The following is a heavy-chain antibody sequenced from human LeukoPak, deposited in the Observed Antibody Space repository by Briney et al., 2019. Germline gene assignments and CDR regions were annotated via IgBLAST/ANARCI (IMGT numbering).Heavy chain of an antibody. CDR1: GGSISSSSYY. CDR2: IYYSGST. CDR3: ARQPQSEYSYGFEDH. J-gene: IGHJ4*02. D-gene: IGHD5-18*01. Sequence: SETLSLTCTVSGGSISSSSYYWGWIRQPPGKGLEWIGSIYYSGSTYYNPSLKSRVTISVDTSKNQFSLRLNSVTAADTAVYYCARQPQSEYSYGFEDHWGQGILVTVSS. V-gene: IGHV4-39*01.